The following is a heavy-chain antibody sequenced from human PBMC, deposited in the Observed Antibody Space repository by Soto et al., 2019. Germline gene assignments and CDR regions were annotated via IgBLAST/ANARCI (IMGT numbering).Heavy chain of an antibody. CDR1: GYTFTAYS. J-gene: IGHJ4*02. Sequence: QVQLVQSGAEVKKPGASVKVSCKASGYTFTAYSMHWVRQAPGQGLEWMGRINPNSGDTNYAQKLQGRVTMTRDTAISPAYMELSRLRSDDTAVYYCARDPPYCTSTSCYVDYWGQGTLVTVSS. V-gene: IGHV1-2*02. CDR2: INPNSGDT. CDR3: ARDPPYCTSTSCYVDY. D-gene: IGHD2-2*01.